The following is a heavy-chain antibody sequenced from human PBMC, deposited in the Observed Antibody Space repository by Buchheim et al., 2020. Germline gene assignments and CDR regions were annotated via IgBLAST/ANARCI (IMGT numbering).Heavy chain of an antibody. CDR3: ARDECRASACYSRAYYYFDF. Sequence: QVHLVQSGAEVKKPGARVKVSCTASVYTFTSYNVHWVRQAPGQGLEWMGIINPGGDSASYAQKFQGRLTMTRDTSTSTVYMELSSLRSEDTAVYYCARDECRASACYSRAYYYFDFWGQGTL. CDR1: VYTFTSYN. V-gene: IGHV1-46*01. J-gene: IGHJ4*02. D-gene: IGHD2/OR15-2a*01. CDR2: INPGGDSA.